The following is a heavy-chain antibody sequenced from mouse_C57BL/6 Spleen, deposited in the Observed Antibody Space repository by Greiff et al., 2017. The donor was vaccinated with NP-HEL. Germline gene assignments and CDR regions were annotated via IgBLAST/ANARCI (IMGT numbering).Heavy chain of an antibody. CDR2: IYPSDSET. D-gene: IGHD2-1*01. Sequence: VQLQQPGAELVRPGSSVKLSCKASGYTFTSYWMDWVKQRPGQGLEWIGNIYPSDSETHYNQKFKDKATLTVDKSSSTAYMQLSSLTSEDSAVYYCARSHYYGNLFAYWGQGTLVTVSA. V-gene: IGHV1-61*01. J-gene: IGHJ3*01. CDR1: GYTFTSYW. CDR3: ARSHYYGNLFAY.